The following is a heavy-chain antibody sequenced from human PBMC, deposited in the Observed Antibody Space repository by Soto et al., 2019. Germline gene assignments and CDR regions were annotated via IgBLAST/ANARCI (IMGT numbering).Heavy chain of an antibody. D-gene: IGHD3-16*01. CDR3: AHSPWGATPDY. J-gene: IGHJ4*02. CDR2: IHWNDDK. CDR1: GFSLSARGVG. Sequence: QITLKESGPALVKPTQTLTLTCTVSGFSLSARGVGVSWIRQPPGKALEWLGIIHWNDDKHYSPSLQSRLTITKDTTKDQVVLTMTNMDPLDTATYYCAHSPWGATPDYWGQGTLVTVSS. V-gene: IGHV2-5*01.